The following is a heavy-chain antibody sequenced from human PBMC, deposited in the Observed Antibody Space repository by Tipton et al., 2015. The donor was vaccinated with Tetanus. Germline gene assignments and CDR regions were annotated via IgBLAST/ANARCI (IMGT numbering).Heavy chain of an antibody. Sequence: SLRLSCAGSGFTFSNYAMSWVRQAPGKGLEWVSTITGSGASTSDADSVKGRFTISRDNAKKTLHLQMNSLRGEDTAIYYCAKNSRSSWYEYFESWGQGTLVTVSS. V-gene: IGHV3-23*01. CDR1: GFTFSNYA. CDR3: AKNSRSSWYEYFES. J-gene: IGHJ4*02. CDR2: ITGSGAST. D-gene: IGHD6-13*01.